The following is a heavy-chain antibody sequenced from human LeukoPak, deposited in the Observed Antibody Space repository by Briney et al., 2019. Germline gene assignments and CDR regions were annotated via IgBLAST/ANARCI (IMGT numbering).Heavy chain of an antibody. Sequence: GGSLRLSCAASGFTFSTYYMHWVRQAPGKGLVWVARINADGSNTNYADSVKGRFTLSRDNAKNTLYLQMNSLGAEDTAVYYCARSFWGSYSDFWGQGTLVTVSS. D-gene: IGHD3-16*01. CDR2: INADGSNT. V-gene: IGHV3-74*01. J-gene: IGHJ4*02. CDR3: ARSFWGSYSDF. CDR1: GFTFSTYY.